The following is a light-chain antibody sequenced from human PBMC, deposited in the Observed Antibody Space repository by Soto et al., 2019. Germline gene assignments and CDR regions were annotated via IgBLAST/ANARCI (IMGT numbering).Light chain of an antibody. J-gene: IGKJ2*01. CDR3: QQYYCSPYT. Sequence: DIVMTQSPDSLAVSLGERATINCKSSQSVLYNSNNKNYLAWYQQKPGQPPKLLIYWASTRESGVPDRFRGSGSGTDFTLTISSLQAEDVAVYFCQQYYCSPYTFGQGTKLEIK. V-gene: IGKV4-1*01. CDR1: QSVLYNSNNKNY. CDR2: WAS.